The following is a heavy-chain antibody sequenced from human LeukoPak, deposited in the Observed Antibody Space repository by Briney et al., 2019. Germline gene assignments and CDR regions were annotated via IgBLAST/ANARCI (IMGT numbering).Heavy chain of an antibody. V-gene: IGHV3-30*03. J-gene: IGHJ6*02. CDR3: ARLGGSQLELRGPIYYYYGMDV. CDR2: ISYDGSNK. D-gene: IGHD1-7*01. CDR1: GFTFSSYG. Sequence: PGGSLRLSCAASGFTFSSYGMHWVRQAPGKGLEWVAVISYDGSNKYYADSVKGRFTISRDNSKNTLYLQMNSLRAEDTAVYYRARLGGSQLELRGPIYYYYGMDVWGQGTTVTVSS.